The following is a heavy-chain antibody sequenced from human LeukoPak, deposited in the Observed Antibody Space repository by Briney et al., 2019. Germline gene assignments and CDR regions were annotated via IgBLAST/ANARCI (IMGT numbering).Heavy chain of an antibody. Sequence: PSETLSLTCTVSGGSISSYYWSWIRQPPGKGLEWIGYIYYSGNTNCNPSLKSRVTISVDTSKNQFSLKLSSVTAADTAVYYCARSFITMMVVAHFDYWGQGTLVTVSS. J-gene: IGHJ4*02. CDR1: GGSISSYY. D-gene: IGHD3-22*01. CDR2: IYYSGNT. CDR3: ARSFITMMVVAHFDY. V-gene: IGHV4-59*08.